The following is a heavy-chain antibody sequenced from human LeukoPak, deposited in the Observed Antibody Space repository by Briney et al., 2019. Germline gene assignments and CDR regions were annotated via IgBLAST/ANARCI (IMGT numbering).Heavy chain of an antibody. CDR3: ARVTYNGYQHFDY. Sequence: SEILSLTCIVSGGSISTNTYYWGWIRLPPGKGLEWIGEIHHRGTTYYNPSLRSRVTISVDTSKNQFSLRLTSVTAADTAVYYCARVTYNGYQHFDYWGQGNLVTVS. CDR1: GGSISTNTYY. D-gene: IGHD3-10*01. J-gene: IGHJ4*02. CDR2: IHHRGTT. V-gene: IGHV4-39*07.